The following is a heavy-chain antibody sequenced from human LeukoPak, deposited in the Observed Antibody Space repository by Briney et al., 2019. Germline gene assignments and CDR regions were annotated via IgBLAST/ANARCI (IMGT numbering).Heavy chain of an antibody. CDR2: IYPGDSDT. V-gene: IGHV5-51*01. CDR1: GYSFTSYW. CDR3: ARLRRYYDSSGYHDY. D-gene: IGHD3-22*01. J-gene: IGHJ4*02. Sequence: GESLKISCQGSGYSFTSYWIGWVRQMPGKGLEWMGIIYPGDSDTRYSPSFQGQVTISADKSISTAYLQWSSLKASDTAMYYCARLRRYYDSSGYHDYWGQGTLVTVSS.